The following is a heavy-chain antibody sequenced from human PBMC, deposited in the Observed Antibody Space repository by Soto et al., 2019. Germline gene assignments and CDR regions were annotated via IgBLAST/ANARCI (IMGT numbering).Heavy chain of an antibody. CDR1: GFALSGYW. CDR2: IKQDGSEK. D-gene: IGHD5-12*01. CDR3: ARATSVDAY. V-gene: IGHV3-7*01. Sequence: EVQLVESGGDLVQPGVSLRLSCAASGFALSGYWMSWVRQAPGKGLEGVANIKQDGSEKYYVDSVKGRFTISRDNAKKSLYLQMNSLRVEDTAVYYCARATSVDAYWGQGTLVTVSS. J-gene: IGHJ4*02.